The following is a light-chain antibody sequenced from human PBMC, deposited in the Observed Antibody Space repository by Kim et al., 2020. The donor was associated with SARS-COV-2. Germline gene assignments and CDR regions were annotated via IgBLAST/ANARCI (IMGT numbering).Light chain of an antibody. Sequence: DIQMTQSPSSLSVSVGDRVTITCRASQGITKSLAWYQQKPGKVPQLLIYAASALQSGVPSRFSGSGSGTDFTLTISSLQPEDVATYYSQKYNSAPWTFGQGTKVDIK. CDR1: QGITKS. V-gene: IGKV1-27*01. CDR3: QKYNSAPWT. J-gene: IGKJ1*01. CDR2: AAS.